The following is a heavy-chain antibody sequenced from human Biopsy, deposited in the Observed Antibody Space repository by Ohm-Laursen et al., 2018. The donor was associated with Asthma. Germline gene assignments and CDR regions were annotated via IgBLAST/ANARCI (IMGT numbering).Heavy chain of an antibody. CDR2: IYYSGST. CDR3: ARAQDYYDSRGYYRSFDY. Sequence: SQTLSLTCAVSYGSITSGGYYWTWIRQHSGKGLEWIGFIYYSGSTYYNPSLKSRVSISIDTSKNQFSLKLSSVTAADTAAYYCARAQDYYDSRGYYRSFDYWGQGTLVTVSS. CDR1: YGSITSGGYY. V-gene: IGHV4-31*11. D-gene: IGHD3-22*01. J-gene: IGHJ4*02.